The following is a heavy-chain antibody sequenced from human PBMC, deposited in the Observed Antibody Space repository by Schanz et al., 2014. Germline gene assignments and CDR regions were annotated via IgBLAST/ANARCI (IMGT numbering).Heavy chain of an antibody. CDR2: ISGSGGST. CDR1: GFTFSSYG. Sequence: ERKLLESGGGSIQPGGSLRLSCAASGFTFSSYGMSWVRQAPGKGLEWVSAISGSGGSTYYADSVKGRFTISRDNSKNTVYIQMNSLRAEDTAVYYCARGGTAYYFDDWGQGTLVTVSS. D-gene: IGHD2-21*02. J-gene: IGHJ4*02. CDR3: ARGGTAYYFDD. V-gene: IGHV3-23*01.